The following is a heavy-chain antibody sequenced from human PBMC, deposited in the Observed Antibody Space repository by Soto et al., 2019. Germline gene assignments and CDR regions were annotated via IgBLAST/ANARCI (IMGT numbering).Heavy chain of an antibody. V-gene: IGHV4-59*01. J-gene: IGHJ6*02. Sequence: SETLSLTCTVSGGSISSYYWSWIRQPPGKGLEWIGYIYYSGSTVYNPSLKSRVTISVDTSKNQFSLKLNAVTAADTAVYYCARDLWGYCGTDCYPLDVWGQGTTVTVSS. CDR2: IYYSGST. CDR3: ARDLWGYCGTDCYPLDV. D-gene: IGHD2-21*02. CDR1: GGSISSYY.